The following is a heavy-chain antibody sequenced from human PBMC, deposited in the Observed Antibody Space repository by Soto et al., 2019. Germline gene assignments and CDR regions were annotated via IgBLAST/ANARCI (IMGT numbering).Heavy chain of an antibody. CDR3: ASDFGSY. D-gene: IGHD3-10*01. V-gene: IGHV3-30-3*01. J-gene: IGHJ4*02. CDR2: ISYDGSNE. CDR1: GFTFTTYA. Sequence: QVQLVESGGGVVQPGRSLRLSCVASGFTFTTYAMHWVRQAPGKGLEWVAGISYDGSNEYYADSVKGRFTISRDNSKNTVYLQMNSLTAEDTAVYYCASDFGSYWGQGTLVTVSS.